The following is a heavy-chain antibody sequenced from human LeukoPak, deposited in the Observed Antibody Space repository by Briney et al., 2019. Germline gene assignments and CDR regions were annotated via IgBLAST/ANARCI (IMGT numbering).Heavy chain of an antibody. CDR1: GFTFSSYS. J-gene: IGHJ4*02. V-gene: IGHV3-21*01. CDR2: ISSSSSYI. D-gene: IGHD6-19*01. CDR3: ARVSRGHIAVAVLFDY. Sequence: GGSLRLSCAASGFTFSSYSMNWVRQAPGKGLEWVSSISSSSSYIYYADSVKGRCTISRDNAKNSLYLQMNSLRAEDTAVYYCARVSRGHIAVAVLFDYWGQGTLVTVSS.